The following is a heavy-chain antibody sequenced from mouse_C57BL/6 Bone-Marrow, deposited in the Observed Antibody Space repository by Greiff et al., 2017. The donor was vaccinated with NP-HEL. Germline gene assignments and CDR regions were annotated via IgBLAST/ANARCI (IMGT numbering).Heavy chain of an antibody. D-gene: IGHD2-2*01. J-gene: IGHJ2*01. CDR2: IYPRSGNT. CDR3: ARGVTPGGVDY. CDR1: GYTFTSYG. V-gene: IGHV1-81*01. Sequence: VQLVESGAELARPGASVKLSCKASGYTFTSYGISWVKQRTGQGLEWIGEIYPRSGNTYYNEKFKGKATLTADKSSSTAYMELRSLTSEDSAVYFCARGVTPGGVDYWGQGTTLTVSS.